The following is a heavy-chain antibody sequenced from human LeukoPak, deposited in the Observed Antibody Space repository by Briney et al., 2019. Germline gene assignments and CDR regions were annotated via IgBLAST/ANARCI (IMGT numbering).Heavy chain of an antibody. J-gene: IGHJ4*02. CDR1: GGSISSYY. CDR3: ARGYCSGGNCYYFDS. CDR2: IYYIGST. D-gene: IGHD2-15*01. V-gene: IGHV4-59*01. Sequence: SETLSLTCTVSGGSISSYYWSWIRQPPGKGLEWIGYIYYIGSTNYNPSLKSRVTISVDTSKNQFSLKLSSVTAADTAVYYCARGYCSGGNCYYFDSWGQGTLVTVSS.